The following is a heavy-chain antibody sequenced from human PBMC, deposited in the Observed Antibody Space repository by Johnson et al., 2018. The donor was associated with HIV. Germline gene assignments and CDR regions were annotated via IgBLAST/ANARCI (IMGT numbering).Heavy chain of an antibody. V-gene: IGHV3-23*04. Sequence: VQLVESGGGLVQPGGSLRLSCAASGFTFSGYAMSWVRQAPGKGLDWVSTISGSGGSTYSADSVKGRFTISRDNAKSSLYLQMNSLRAEDTAMYYCAKVKSWGLDAFDIWGQGTMVTVSS. D-gene: IGHD7-27*01. J-gene: IGHJ3*02. CDR3: AKVKSWGLDAFDI. CDR2: ISGSGGST. CDR1: GFTFSGYA.